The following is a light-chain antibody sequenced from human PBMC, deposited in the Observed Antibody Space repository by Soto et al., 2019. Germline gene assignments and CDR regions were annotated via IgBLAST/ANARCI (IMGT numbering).Light chain of an antibody. Sequence: QPVLTQPPSASGTPGQRVNISCSGSSSNIGSNYVYWYQQLPGTAPKLLIFGNNQRPSGVPDRFSGSKSGTSASLAISGLRSEDEADYYCAAWDDSLSGYVFGTGTKLTVL. V-gene: IGLV1-47*02. J-gene: IGLJ1*01. CDR3: AAWDDSLSGYV. CDR1: SSNIGSNY. CDR2: GNN.